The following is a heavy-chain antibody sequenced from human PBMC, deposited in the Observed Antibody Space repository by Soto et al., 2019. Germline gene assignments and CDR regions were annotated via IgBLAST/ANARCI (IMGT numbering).Heavy chain of an antibody. J-gene: IGHJ5*02. CDR2: ISYSGSA. CDR3: ARRRCTTTTCFDP. Sequence: PSETLSLTCAVSGGSISSGNYYWSWIRQHPGKGLEWIGYISYSGSAHYNPSLRSRVFISVDTSRNQFSLKLSSVTAADTAVYYCARRRCTTTTCFDPWGQGTLVTVSS. D-gene: IGHD2-2*01. CDR1: GGSISSGNYY. V-gene: IGHV4-31*11.